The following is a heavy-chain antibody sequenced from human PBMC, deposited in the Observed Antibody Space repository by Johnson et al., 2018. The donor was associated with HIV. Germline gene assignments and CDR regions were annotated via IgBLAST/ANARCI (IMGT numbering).Heavy chain of an antibody. CDR1: GFTFSSYA. D-gene: IGHD3-22*01. CDR3: TRTLGYDSSGYHDAFDI. CDR2: ISYDGSNK. V-gene: IGHV3-30*04. Sequence: QVQLVESGGGVVQPGRSLRLSCAASGFTFSSYAMHWVRQAPGKGLEWVAVISYDGSNKYYADSAKGRFTISRDNSKNTMFLQMNSLRLEDTAVYYCTRTLGYDSSGYHDAFDIWGQGTLVTVSS. J-gene: IGHJ3*02.